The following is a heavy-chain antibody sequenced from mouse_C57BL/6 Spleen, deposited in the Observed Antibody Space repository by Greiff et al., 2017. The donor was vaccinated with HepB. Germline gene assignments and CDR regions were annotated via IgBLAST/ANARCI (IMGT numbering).Heavy chain of an antibody. CDR2: IYPGNSDT. CDR3: TRGPSTMVTRRGVFAY. V-gene: IGHV1-5*01. D-gene: IGHD2-2*01. J-gene: IGHJ3*01. Sequence: EVQLQQSGTVLARPGASVKMSCKTSGYTFTSYWMHWVKQRPGQGLEWIGAIYPGNSDTSYNQKFKGKAKLTAVTSASTAYMELSSLTNEDSAVYYCTRGPSTMVTRRGVFAYWGQGTLVTVSA. CDR1: GYTFTSYW.